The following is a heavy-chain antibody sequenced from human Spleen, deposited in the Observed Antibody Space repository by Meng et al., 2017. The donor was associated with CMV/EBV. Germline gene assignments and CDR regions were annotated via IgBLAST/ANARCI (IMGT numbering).Heavy chain of an antibody. J-gene: IGHJ4*02. CDR2: ISAYNGDT. CDR1: GYTFTSYG. D-gene: IGHD6-19*01. CDR3: ARVAVAGCFDY. V-gene: IGHV1-18*01. Sequence: ASVKVSCKASGYTFTSYGISWVRQAPGQGLEWRGWISAYNGDTKYAQKFQGGVTMTRDTSISTAYMELSSLRSEDTAVYYCARVAVAGCFDYWGQGTLVTVSS.